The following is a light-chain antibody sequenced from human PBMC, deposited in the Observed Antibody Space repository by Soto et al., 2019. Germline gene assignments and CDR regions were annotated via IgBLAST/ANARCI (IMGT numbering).Light chain of an antibody. CDR2: EIN. Sequence: QSVLTQPPSASGSPGQSVTISCTGTSSDVYAYDYVSWYQQHQGKAPNLMIYEINKRPSGVPDRFSGYQSGNTASLAVSGLQAEDEADYYCSSFAGSNNFPYVFGTGIKVTVL. CDR3: SSFAGSNNFPYV. J-gene: IGLJ1*01. CDR1: SSDVYAYDY. V-gene: IGLV2-8*01.